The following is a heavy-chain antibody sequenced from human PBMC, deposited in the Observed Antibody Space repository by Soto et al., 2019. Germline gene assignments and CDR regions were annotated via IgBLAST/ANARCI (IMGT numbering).Heavy chain of an antibody. CDR3: ARRAIFGVVMEDY. V-gene: IGHV3-53*02. D-gene: IGHD3-3*01. CDR2: IYSGGST. CDR1: GFTVSSNY. J-gene: IGHJ4*02. Sequence: EVQLVGTGGGLIQPGGSLRLSCAASGFTVSSNYMSWVRQAPGKGLEWVSVIYSGGSTYYADSVKGRFTISRDNSKNTLYLQMNSLRAEDTAVYYCARRAIFGVVMEDYWGQGTLVTVSS.